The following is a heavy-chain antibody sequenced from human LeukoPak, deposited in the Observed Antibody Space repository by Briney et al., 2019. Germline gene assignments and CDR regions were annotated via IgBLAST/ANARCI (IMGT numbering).Heavy chain of an antibody. CDR1: GFTFSSYG. CDR2: IRYDGSNK. CDR3: AKDYNAFDF. J-gene: IGHJ4*02. Sequence: GGSLRLSCAASGFTFSSYGMHWVRQAPGKGLEWVAFIRYDGSNKYYADSVKGRFTISRDNSKNILYLQMHSLTVEDTAIYFCAKDYNAFDFWGQGTLVTVSS. D-gene: IGHD1-1*01. V-gene: IGHV3-30*02.